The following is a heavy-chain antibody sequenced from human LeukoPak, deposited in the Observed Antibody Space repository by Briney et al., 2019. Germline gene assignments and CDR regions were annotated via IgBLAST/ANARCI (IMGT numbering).Heavy chain of an antibody. Sequence: SETLSLTCTVSGGSISSSSYYWGWIRQPPGKGLEWIGEINHSGSTNYNPSLKSRVTISVDTSKNQFSLKLSSVTAADTAVYYCARNSRAVAGMSDYWGQGTLVTVSS. V-gene: IGHV4-39*07. CDR1: GGSISSSSYY. D-gene: IGHD6-19*01. J-gene: IGHJ4*02. CDR2: INHSGST. CDR3: ARNSRAVAGMSDY.